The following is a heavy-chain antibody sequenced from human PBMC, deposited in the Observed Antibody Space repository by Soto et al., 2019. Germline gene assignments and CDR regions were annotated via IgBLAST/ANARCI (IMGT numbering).Heavy chain of an antibody. D-gene: IGHD6-13*01. CDR3: ARATKSQLVYSSSSYYFDY. J-gene: IGHJ4*02. CDR1: GFTASSNY. V-gene: IGHV3-66*01. Sequence: PGGSLRLSCAASGFTASSNYMSWVRQAPGKGLEWVSVIYSGGSTYYADSVKGRFTISRDNSKNTLYLQMNSLRAEDTAVYYCARATKSQLVYSSSSYYFDYWGQGTLVTVSS. CDR2: IYSGGST.